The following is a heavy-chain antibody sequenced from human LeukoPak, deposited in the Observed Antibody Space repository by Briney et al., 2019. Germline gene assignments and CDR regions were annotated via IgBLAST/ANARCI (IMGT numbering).Heavy chain of an antibody. CDR1: GGSISSYY. J-gene: IGHJ4*02. CDR2: IYYSGST. CDR3: ARSYSSGWGDFDY. V-gene: IGHV4-59*08. D-gene: IGHD6-19*01. Sequence: SETLSLTCTVSGGSISSYYWSWIRQPPGKGLEWIGYIYYSGSTNYNPSLKSRVTISVDTSKNQFSLKLSSVTAADTAVYYCARSYSSGWGDFDYWGQGTLVTVSS.